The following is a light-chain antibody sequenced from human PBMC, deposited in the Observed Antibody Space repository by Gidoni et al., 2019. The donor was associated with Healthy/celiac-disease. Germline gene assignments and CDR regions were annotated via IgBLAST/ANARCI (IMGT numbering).Light chain of an antibody. V-gene: IGKV1-33*01. CDR3: QQYDNLPLFT. Sequence: DIQMTQSPSSLSASVGDRVTITCQASQDISNYLNWYQQKPGKAPKLLIYDASNLETGVPSRFSGSGSGTDFTLTISSLQTEDIATYYCQQYDNLPLFTFGPGTKVDIK. J-gene: IGKJ3*01. CDR1: QDISNY. CDR2: DAS.